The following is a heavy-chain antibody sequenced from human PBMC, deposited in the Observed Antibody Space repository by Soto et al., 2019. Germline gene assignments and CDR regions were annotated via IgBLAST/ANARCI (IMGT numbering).Heavy chain of an antibody. J-gene: IGHJ5*02. Sequence: SETLSLTCAVYGGSFSGYYWSWIRQPPGKGLEWIGEINHSGSTNYNPSLKSRVTISVDTSKNQFSLKLSSVTAADTAVYYCASRNCSSTSCYGRRGNWFEPWGQGTLVTVSS. V-gene: IGHV4-34*01. CDR1: GGSFSGYY. CDR3: ASRNCSSTSCYGRRGNWFEP. D-gene: IGHD2-2*01. CDR2: INHSGST.